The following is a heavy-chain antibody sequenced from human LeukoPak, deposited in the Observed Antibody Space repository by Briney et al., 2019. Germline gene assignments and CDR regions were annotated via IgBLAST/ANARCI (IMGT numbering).Heavy chain of an antibody. J-gene: IGHJ3*02. D-gene: IGHD1-26*01. Sequence: ASVKVSCKASGYTFSGYYMHWVRQAPGQGLEWMGWIYPNSGDTKYAPKFQGRVTVTRDTSISTAFMEVSRLTSDDTAVYYCARSGSDAFDIWGQGTMVTVSS. CDR2: IYPNSGDT. CDR3: ARSGSDAFDI. V-gene: IGHV1-2*02. CDR1: GYTFSGYY.